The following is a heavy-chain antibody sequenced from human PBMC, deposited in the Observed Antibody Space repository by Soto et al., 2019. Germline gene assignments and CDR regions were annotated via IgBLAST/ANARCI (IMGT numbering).Heavy chain of an antibody. CDR2: IYYTGST. Sequence: QVQLQESGPGLVKPSQTLSLTCTVSGGSISSGGYYWSWIRQLPGRGLEWIGYIYYTGSTYYNPSLKSRVTILVDTSKNQFSLKLSSVTDADTAVYYCARVDTPKGDAFDIWGQGTMVTVSS. J-gene: IGHJ3*02. D-gene: IGHD3-10*01. V-gene: IGHV4-31*03. CDR3: ARVDTPKGDAFDI. CDR1: GGSISSGGYY.